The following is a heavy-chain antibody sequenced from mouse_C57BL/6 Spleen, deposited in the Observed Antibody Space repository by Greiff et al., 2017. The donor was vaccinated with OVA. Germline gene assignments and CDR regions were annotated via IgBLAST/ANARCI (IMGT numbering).Heavy chain of an antibody. CDR2: IDPETGGT. V-gene: IGHV1-15*01. J-gene: IGHJ4*01. CDR1: GYTFTDYE. CDR3: TREVDY. Sequence: VQLVESGAELVRPGASVTLSCKASGYTFTDYEMHWVKQTPVHGLEWIGAIDPETGGTAYNQKFKGKAILTADKSSSTAYMELRSLTSEDSAVYYCTREVDYWGQGTSVTASS.